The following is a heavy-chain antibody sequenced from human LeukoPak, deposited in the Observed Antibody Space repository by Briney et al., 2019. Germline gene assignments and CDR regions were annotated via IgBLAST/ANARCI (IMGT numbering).Heavy chain of an antibody. J-gene: IGHJ4*02. CDR3: ARGGYGSAPNFDY. CDR2: IIPILGTA. CDR1: GGTFSSYA. D-gene: IGHD3-10*01. V-gene: IGHV1-69*10. Sequence: SVKVSCKASGGTFSSYAISWVRQAPGQGLEWMGGIIPILGTANYAQRFQDRVTMTADKSTSTVYMELSSLRSEDTAVYYCARGGYGSAPNFDYWGQGTLVTVSS.